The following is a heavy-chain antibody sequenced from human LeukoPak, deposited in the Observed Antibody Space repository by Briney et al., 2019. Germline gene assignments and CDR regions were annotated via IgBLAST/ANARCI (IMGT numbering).Heavy chain of an antibody. CDR1: GFTFSNYN. V-gene: IGHV3-23*01. Sequence: HTGGSLRLSCAASGFTFSNYNMNWVRQAPGKGLEWVSAISDTGNTYHADSVKGRFTISRDSSKNTLFLQMNRLRPEDAAVYYCAKAPVTTCRGAFCYPFDYWGLGTLVTVSS. J-gene: IGHJ4*02. D-gene: IGHD2-15*01. CDR2: ISDTGNT. CDR3: AKAPVTTCRGAFCYPFDY.